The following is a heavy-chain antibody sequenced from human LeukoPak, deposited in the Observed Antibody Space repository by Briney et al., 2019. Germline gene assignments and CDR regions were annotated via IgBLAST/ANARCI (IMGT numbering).Heavy chain of an antibody. CDR2: IYYSGST. J-gene: IGHJ3*02. V-gene: IGHV4-61*08. D-gene: IGHD3-3*02. CDR1: GGSISSGGYY. Sequence: SQTLSLTCTVSGGSISSGGYYWSWIRQPPGKGLEWIGYIYYSGSTNYNPSLKSRVTISVDTSKNQFSLKLSSVTAADTAVYYCATASIKDAFDIWGQGTMVTVSS. CDR3: ATASIKDAFDI.